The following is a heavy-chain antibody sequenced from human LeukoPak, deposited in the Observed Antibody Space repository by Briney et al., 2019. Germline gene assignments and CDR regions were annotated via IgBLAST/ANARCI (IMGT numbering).Heavy chain of an antibody. CDR3: ARDGDYYDSSGDDYYYGMDV. J-gene: IGHJ6*02. D-gene: IGHD3-22*01. V-gene: IGHV1-69*04. Sequence: ASVKVSCKASGGTFSSYTISRVRQAPGQGLEWMGRIIPILGIANYAQKFQGRVTITADKSTSTAYMELSSLRSEDTAVYYCARDGDYYDSSGDDYYYGMDVWGQGTTVTVSS. CDR1: GGTFSSYT. CDR2: IIPILGIA.